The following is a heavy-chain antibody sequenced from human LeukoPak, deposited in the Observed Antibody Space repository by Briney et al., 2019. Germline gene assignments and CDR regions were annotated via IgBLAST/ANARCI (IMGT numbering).Heavy chain of an antibody. CDR1: GFTFSSYE. D-gene: IGHD3-22*01. CDR3: ARQNLRHYYDSSGYPHFDY. CDR2: ISSSGSTI. Sequence: GGSLRLPCAASGFTFSSYEMNWVRQAPGKGLEWVSYISSSGSTIYYADSVKGRFTISRDNAKNSLYLQMNSLRAEDTAVYYCARQNLRHYYDSSGYPHFDYWGQGTLVTVSS. J-gene: IGHJ4*02. V-gene: IGHV3-48*03.